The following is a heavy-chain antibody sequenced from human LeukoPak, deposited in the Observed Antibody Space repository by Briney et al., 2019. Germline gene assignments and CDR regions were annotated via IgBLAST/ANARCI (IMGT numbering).Heavy chain of an antibody. CDR3: ARDFQGY. J-gene: IGHJ4*02. CDR1: GFTFKSYG. Sequence: GGSLRLACTASGFTFKSYGFHWVRQAPGKGLEWVAFIRYDGGRTQYADSVKGRFTVSRDNSKNTLSLQMSSLTTEDTAVYHCARDFQGYWGQGTLVTVSS. V-gene: IGHV3-30*02. CDR2: IRYDGGRT.